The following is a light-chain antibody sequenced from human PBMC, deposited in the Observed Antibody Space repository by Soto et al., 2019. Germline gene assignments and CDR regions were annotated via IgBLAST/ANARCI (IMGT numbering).Light chain of an antibody. CDR3: SSFAGSNHVV. Sequence: QSALTQPPSASGSPGQSVTISCAGTSSDVGSYDHVSWYQQHPGKAPKLMIYDVSKRPSGVPDRFSGSKSGNAASLTVSGLQTEDEADYYCSSFAGSNHVVFGGGTKLTVL. CDR2: DVS. V-gene: IGLV2-8*01. CDR1: SSDVGSYDH. J-gene: IGLJ3*02.